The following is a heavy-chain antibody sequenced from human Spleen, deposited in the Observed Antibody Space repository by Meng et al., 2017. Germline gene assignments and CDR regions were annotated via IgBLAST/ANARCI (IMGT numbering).Heavy chain of an antibody. CDR3: ARVSTSGRRGACDI. CDR1: GYTFTSYD. D-gene: IGHD1-26*01. J-gene: IGHJ3*02. CDR2: MNPNSGNT. Sequence: ASVKVSCKASGYTFTSYDINWVRQATGQGLEWMGWMNPNSGNTGYAQKFQGRVTITRNTSTSTAYMELSSLRSEDTAVYFCARVSTSGRRGACDIWGQGTMVTVSS. V-gene: IGHV1-8*03.